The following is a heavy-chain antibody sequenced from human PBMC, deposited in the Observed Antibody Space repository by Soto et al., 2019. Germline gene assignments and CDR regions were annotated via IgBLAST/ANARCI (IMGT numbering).Heavy chain of an antibody. CDR1: GFSLSTSGMC. V-gene: IGHV2-70*01. D-gene: IGHD3-22*01. Sequence: SGPTLVNPTQTLTLTCTFSGFSLSTSGMCVSWIRQPPGKALEWLALIDWDDDKYYSTSLKTRLTISKDTSKNQVVLTMTNMDPVDTATYYCARLTYYYDSSGYFNYWGQGTLVTVSS. J-gene: IGHJ4*02. CDR2: IDWDDDK. CDR3: ARLTYYYDSSGYFNY.